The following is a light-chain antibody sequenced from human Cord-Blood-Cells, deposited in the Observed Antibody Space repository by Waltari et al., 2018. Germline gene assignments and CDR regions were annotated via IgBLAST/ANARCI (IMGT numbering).Light chain of an antibody. V-gene: IGKV1-33*01. CDR1: QDITNY. J-gene: IGKJ4*01. CDR2: DAS. Sequence: DIQLTQSPSSLSASVGDRVTITCQASQDITNYLNWYQQKPGKAPKRLIYDASNLETGVPSRCSGSGSGTDFTFNISSLQPEDIATYYCQQYDNLSLTFGGGTKVEIK. CDR3: QQYDNLSLT.